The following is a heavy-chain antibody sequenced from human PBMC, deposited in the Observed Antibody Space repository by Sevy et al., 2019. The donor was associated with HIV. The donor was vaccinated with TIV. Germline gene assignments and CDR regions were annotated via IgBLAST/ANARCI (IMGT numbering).Heavy chain of an antibody. J-gene: IGHJ4*02. CDR2: ISGSGTKT. CDR1: GFTFSDFA. V-gene: IGHV3-23*01. Sequence: GGSLRLSCAASGFTFSDFAMSWVRQAPVKGLEWVSAISGSGTKTYYSDSVRGRFTISRDNTKNTQYLQMNSLRTEDTAVYYCAARRDDFDCWGQGTLVTVSS. CDR3: AARRDDFDC.